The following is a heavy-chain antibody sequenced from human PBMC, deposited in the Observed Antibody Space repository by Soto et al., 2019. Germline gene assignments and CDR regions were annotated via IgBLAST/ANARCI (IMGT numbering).Heavy chain of an antibody. J-gene: IGHJ4*02. CDR3: ARPYSGNFYYFDY. Sequence: QITLKESGPTLVKPTQTLTLTCTFSGFSLSTYGVGVGWIRQPPGKALEWLALLYWDEDKRYSPSLKSRLTPSKAPSGTLVDLTVTNMAPLDTAPYYCARPYSGNFYYFDYWGQGALVTVSS. V-gene: IGHV2-5*02. CDR2: LYWDEDK. D-gene: IGHD1-26*01. CDR1: GFSLSTYGVG.